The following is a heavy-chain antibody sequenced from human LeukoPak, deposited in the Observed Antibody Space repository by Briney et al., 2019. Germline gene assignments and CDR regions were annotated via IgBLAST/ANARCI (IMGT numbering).Heavy chain of an antibody. J-gene: IGHJ4*02. V-gene: IGHV3-23*01. D-gene: IGHD4-17*01. CDR3: ARYHDYGDYEADY. CDR2: ISGSGGST. Sequence: GGSLRLSCAASGFTFSSYAMSWVRQAPGKGLEWVSAISGSGGSTYYADSVKGRFTISGDNSKNTLYLQMNSLRAEDTAVYYCARYHDYGDYEADYWGQGTLVTVSS. CDR1: GFTFSSYA.